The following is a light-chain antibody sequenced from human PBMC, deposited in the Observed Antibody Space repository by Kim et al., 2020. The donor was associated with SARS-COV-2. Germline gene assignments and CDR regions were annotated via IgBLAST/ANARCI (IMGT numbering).Light chain of an antibody. V-gene: IGLV2-14*03. CDR3: SSYTSSSTLI. J-gene: IGLJ2*01. Sequence: GQSITISCTGTSSDVGGYNYVSWYQQHPGKAPKIMIYDVNNRPSGVSNRFSGSKSGNTASLTISGLQDEDEADYYCSSYTSSSTLIFGGGTKLTVL. CDR1: SSDVGGYNY. CDR2: DVN.